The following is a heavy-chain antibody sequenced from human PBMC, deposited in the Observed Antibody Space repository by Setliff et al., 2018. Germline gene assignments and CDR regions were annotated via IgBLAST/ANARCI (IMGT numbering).Heavy chain of an antibody. CDR3: ARDRDSSGYPYYFDY. J-gene: IGHJ4*02. D-gene: IGHD3-22*01. V-gene: IGHV1-2*04. CDR2: INPNSGGT. Sequence: ASVKVSCKASGYTFTGYYMHWVRQAPGQGLEWMGWINPNSGGTNYAQKFQGWVTMTRDTSISTAYMELSRLRSDDTAVYYCARDRDSSGYPYYFDYWGQGTLVTSP. CDR1: GYTFTGYY.